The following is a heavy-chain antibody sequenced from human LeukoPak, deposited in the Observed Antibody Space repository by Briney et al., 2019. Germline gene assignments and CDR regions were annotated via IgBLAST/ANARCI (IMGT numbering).Heavy chain of an antibody. V-gene: IGHV4-31*03. Sequence: SETLSLTCTVSGGSISSGGYYWSWIRQHPGKGLEWIGYIYYSGSTYYNPSLKSRVTISVDTSKNQFSLKLSSVTAADTAVYYCARPGTSNVDYDFWSGYYIGDDAFDIWGQGTMVTVSS. CDR2: IYYSGST. CDR1: GGSISSGGYY. J-gene: IGHJ3*02. D-gene: IGHD3-3*01. CDR3: ARPGTSNVDYDFWSGYYIGDDAFDI.